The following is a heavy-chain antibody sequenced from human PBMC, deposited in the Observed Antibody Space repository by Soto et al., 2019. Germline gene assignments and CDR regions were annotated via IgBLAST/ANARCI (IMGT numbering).Heavy chain of an antibody. CDR2: IYYSGST. Sequence: SETLSLTCTVSGGSISSGDYYWSWIRQPPGKGLEWIGYIYYSGSTYYNPSLKSRVTISVDTSKNQFSLKLSSVTAADTAVYYCARAVESGPWVGGMDVWGQGTTVTVSS. V-gene: IGHV4-30-4*01. CDR1: GGSISSGDYY. D-gene: IGHD3-3*01. CDR3: ARAVESGPWVGGMDV. J-gene: IGHJ6*02.